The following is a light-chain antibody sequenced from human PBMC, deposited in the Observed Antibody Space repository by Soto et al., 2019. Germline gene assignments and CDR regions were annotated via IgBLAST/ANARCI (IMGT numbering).Light chain of an antibody. Sequence: EIVMTQSPDTLSVSPGEGATLSCRVSQSIRSNLAWYQQRPGQAPRLLMYGASTRADGIPARFTGSGSGTEFTLTISSLQSEDFAVYYFQQYGSSSWTFGQGTKVDIK. CDR1: QSIRSN. V-gene: IGKV3-15*01. CDR2: GAS. J-gene: IGKJ1*01. CDR3: QQYGSSSWT.